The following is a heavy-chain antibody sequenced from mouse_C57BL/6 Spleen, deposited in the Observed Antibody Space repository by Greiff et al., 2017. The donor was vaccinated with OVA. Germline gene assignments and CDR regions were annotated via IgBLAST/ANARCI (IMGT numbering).Heavy chain of an antibody. CDR3: ARYNGDYFDD. CDR2: ILPGSGST. Sequence: QVQLKQSGAELMKPGASVKLSCKATGYTFTGYWIEWVKQRPGHGLEWIGEILPGSGSTNYNAKFKGKATFTADTSSNTAYMQLSSLTTEDSAIYYCARYNGDYFDDWGQGTTLTVSS. J-gene: IGHJ2*01. D-gene: IGHD1-2*01. CDR1: GYTFTGYW. V-gene: IGHV1-9*01.